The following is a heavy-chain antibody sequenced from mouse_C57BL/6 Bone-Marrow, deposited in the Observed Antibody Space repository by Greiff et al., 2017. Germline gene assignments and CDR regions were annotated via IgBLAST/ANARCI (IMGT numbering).Heavy chain of an antibody. CDR3: AANWDYFDY. J-gene: IGHJ2*01. CDR2: IDPSDSYT. CDR1: GYTFTSYW. V-gene: IGHV1-69*01. Sequence: QVQLQQSGAELVMPGASVKLSCKASGYTFTSYWMHWVKQRPGQGLEWIGEIDPSDSYTNYNQKFKGKYTLTVDKSSSTAYMQLSSLTSEDSAVYYGAANWDYFDYWGQGTTLTVSS. D-gene: IGHD4-1*01.